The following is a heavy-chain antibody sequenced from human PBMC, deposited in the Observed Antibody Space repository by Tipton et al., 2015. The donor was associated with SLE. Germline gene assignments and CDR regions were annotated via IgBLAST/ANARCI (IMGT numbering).Heavy chain of an antibody. CDR2: IYYSGST. CDR1: GGSISSYY. CDR3: ARDPQPADAFYI. V-gene: IGHV4-59*01. D-gene: IGHD6-13*01. J-gene: IGHJ3*02. Sequence: TLSLTCTVSGGSISSYYWSWIRQPPGKGLEWIGYIYYSGSTNYNPSLKSRVTISVDTSKNQFSLKLSSVTAADTAVYYCARDPQPADAFYIWGQGTMVTVSS.